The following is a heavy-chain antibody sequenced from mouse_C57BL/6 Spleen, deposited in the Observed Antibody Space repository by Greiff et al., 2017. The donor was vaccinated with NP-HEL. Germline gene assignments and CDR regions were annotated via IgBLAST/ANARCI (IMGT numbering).Heavy chain of an antibody. Sequence: VQLQQSGPELVKPGASVKMSCKASGYTFTDYNMHWVKQSHGKSLEWIGYINPNNGGTSYNQKFKGKATLTVNKSSSTAYMELRSLTSEDSAVYYCARSYYYGSSYWYFDVWGTRTTVTVSS. CDR1: GYTFTDYN. CDR3: ARSYYYGSSYWYFDV. V-gene: IGHV1-22*01. CDR2: INPNNGGT. D-gene: IGHD1-1*01. J-gene: IGHJ1*03.